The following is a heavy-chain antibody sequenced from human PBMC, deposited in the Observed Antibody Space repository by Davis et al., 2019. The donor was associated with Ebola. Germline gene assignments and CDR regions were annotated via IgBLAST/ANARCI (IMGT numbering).Heavy chain of an antibody. D-gene: IGHD2-15*01. J-gene: IGHJ5*01. V-gene: IGHV4-30-2*01. CDR1: GGSISIGGYS. CDR3: ARERCSGGRCYWFDS. Sequence: PSETLSLTCVVSGGSISIGGYSWSWIRQPPGKGLEWIGYIYHGGSTSYNPSLKSRVTISVDKSKNQFSLKLRSVTAADTAVYYCARERCSGGRCYWFDSWGQGTLVTVSS. CDR2: IYHGGST.